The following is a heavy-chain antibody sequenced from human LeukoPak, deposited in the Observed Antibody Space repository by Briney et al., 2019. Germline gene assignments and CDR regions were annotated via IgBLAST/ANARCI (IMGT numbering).Heavy chain of an antibody. CDR1: VDSIKSHY. Sequence: SETLSLTCAVSVDSIKSHYWSWIRQPPGKGLEWIGYIYYSGPTNYNPSLKSRVTISADTSKNRFSLRLSAVTAADTAVYFCGRYYYGAGYFDYWGQGILVTVSS. CDR3: GRYYYGAGYFDY. D-gene: IGHD3-10*01. CDR2: IYYSGPT. J-gene: IGHJ4*02. V-gene: IGHV4-59*11.